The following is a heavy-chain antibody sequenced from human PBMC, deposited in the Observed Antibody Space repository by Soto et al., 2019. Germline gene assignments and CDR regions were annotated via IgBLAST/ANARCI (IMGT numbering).Heavy chain of an antibody. CDR2: IYYSGST. V-gene: IGHV4-31*03. CDR1: GGSISSGGYY. D-gene: IGHD2-21*02. Sequence: QVQLQESGPGLVKPSQTLSLTCTVSGGSISSGGYYWSWIRQHPGKGLEWIGYIYYSGSTYYNPSLKSRVTISVDTSKNQFSLKLSSVTAADTAVYYCARGRRLLFGDYYYGMDVWGQGTTVTVSS. J-gene: IGHJ6*02. CDR3: ARGRRLLFGDYYYGMDV.